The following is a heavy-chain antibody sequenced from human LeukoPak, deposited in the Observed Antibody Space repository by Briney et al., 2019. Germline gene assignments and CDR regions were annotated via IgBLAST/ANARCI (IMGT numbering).Heavy chain of an antibody. D-gene: IGHD6-13*01. CDR2: ISAYNGNT. CDR3: ARVVGLTGYSSNWYSGYYYYMDV. CDR1: GYTFTSYG. V-gene: IGHV1-18*01. Sequence: ASVKVSCKASGYTFTSYGISWVRQAPGQGLEWMGWISAYNGNTNYAQKLQGRVTMTTDTSTSTAYMELRSLRSDDTAVYYCARVVGLTGYSSNWYSGYYYYMDVWGQGTMVTVSS. J-gene: IGHJ6*03.